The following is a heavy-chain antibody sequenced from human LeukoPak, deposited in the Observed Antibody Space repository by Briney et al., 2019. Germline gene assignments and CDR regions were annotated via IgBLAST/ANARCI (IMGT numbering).Heavy chain of an antibody. CDR3: AREQGELPGDAFDI. CDR2: IYYSGST. J-gene: IGHJ3*02. V-gene: IGHV4-39*07. D-gene: IGHD1-26*01. CDR1: GGSISSGGYY. Sequence: PSQTLSLTCTVSGGSISSGGYYWGWIRQPPGKGLEWIGSIYYSGSTNYNPSLKSRVTISVDTSKNQFSLKLSSVTAADTAVYYCAREQGELPGDAFDIWGQGTMVTVSS.